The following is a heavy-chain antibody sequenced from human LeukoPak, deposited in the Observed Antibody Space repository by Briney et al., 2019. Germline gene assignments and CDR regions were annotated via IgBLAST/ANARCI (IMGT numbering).Heavy chain of an antibody. CDR2: ISGSGVST. CDR1: GFTFSSYA. D-gene: IGHD1-1*01. Sequence: GGSLRLSCAASGFTFSSYAMSWVRQAPGKGLEWVSTISGSGVSTYYSDSVKGRCTISRDNSKNTLYLQMNSLRAEDTAVYYCAKEPARTPLVPTYWGQGTLVTVSS. J-gene: IGHJ4*02. V-gene: IGHV3-23*01. CDR3: AKEPARTPLVPTY.